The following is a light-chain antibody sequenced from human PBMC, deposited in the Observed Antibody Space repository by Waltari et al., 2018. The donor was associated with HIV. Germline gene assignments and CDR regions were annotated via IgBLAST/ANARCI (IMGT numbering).Light chain of an antibody. CDR3: CSYAGTYTPVI. Sequence: QSALTQPRSVSGSPGQSVTISCTGTSSDVGGYTHVPWYQHHPGKAPKFIIYDVTKRPSGVPDRFSGSKSGNTASLTISGLQAEDEADYYCCSYAGTYTPVIFGGGTKLTVL. V-gene: IGLV2-11*01. J-gene: IGLJ2*01. CDR2: DVT. CDR1: SSDVGGYTH.